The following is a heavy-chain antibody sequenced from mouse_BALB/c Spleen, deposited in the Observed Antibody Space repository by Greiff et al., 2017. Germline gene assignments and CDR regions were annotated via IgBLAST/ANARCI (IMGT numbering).Heavy chain of an antibody. Sequence: EVQLHQSGPELVKPGASVKISCKASGYTFTDYNMHWVKQSHGKSLEWIGYIYPYNGGTGYNQKFKSKATLTVDNSSSTAYMELRSLTSEDSAVYYCARRGNYYGYYFDYWGQGTTLTVSS. D-gene: IGHD1-2*01. CDR3: ARRGNYYGYYFDY. CDR1: GYTFTDYN. V-gene: IGHV1S29*02. CDR2: IYPYNGGT. J-gene: IGHJ2*01.